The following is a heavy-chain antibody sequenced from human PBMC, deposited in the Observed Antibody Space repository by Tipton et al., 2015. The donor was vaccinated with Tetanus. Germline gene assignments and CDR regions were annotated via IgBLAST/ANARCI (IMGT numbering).Heavy chain of an antibody. J-gene: IGHJ4*02. Sequence: TLSLTCTVSGGSISSYYWSWIRQPPGKGLEWIGYIYYSGSTNYNPSLKSRVTISVDTSKIQFSLKLSSVTAADTAVYYCARDPGGVSDYWGQGTLVTVSS. CDR3: ARDPGGVSDY. CDR1: GGSISSYY. D-gene: IGHD3-16*01. V-gene: IGHV4-59*01. CDR2: IYYSGST.